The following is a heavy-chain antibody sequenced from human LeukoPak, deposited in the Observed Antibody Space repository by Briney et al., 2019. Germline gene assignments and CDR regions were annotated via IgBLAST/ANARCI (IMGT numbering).Heavy chain of an antibody. V-gene: IGHV1-2*02. CDR1: GYTFTGYY. Sequence: GASVKVSCKASGYTFTGYYMHWVRQAPGQGLEWMGWINPNSGGTNYAQKFQGRVTMIRDTSISTAYMELSRLRSDDTAVYYCARGAATALAYYFDYWGQGTLVTVSS. J-gene: IGHJ4*02. D-gene: IGHD2-21*02. CDR3: ARGAATALAYYFDY. CDR2: INPNSGGT.